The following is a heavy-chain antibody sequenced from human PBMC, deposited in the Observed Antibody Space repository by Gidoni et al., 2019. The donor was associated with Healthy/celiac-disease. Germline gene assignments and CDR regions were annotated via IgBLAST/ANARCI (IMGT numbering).Heavy chain of an antibody. CDR1: GGTFSSYA. J-gene: IGHJ6*02. CDR2: IIPIFGTA. V-gene: IGHV1-69*06. Sequence: QVQLVQSGAEVKKPGSSVKVSCKASGGTFSSYAISWVRQAPGQGLEWMGGIIPIFGTANYAQKFQGRVTITADKSTSTAYMELSSLRSEDTAVYYCARDRYNWNDAHGYYYYYGMDVWGQGTTVTVSS. CDR3: ARDRYNWNDAHGYYYYYGMDV. D-gene: IGHD1-1*01.